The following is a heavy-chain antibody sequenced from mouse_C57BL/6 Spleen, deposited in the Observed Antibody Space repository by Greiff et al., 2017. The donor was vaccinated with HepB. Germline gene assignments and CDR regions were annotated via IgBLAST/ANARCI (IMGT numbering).Heavy chain of an antibody. V-gene: IGHV1-9*01. Sequence: VQLQESGAELMKPGASVKLSCKATGYTFTGYWIEWVKQRPGHGLEWIGEILPGSGSTNYNEKFKGKATFTADTSSNTAYMQLSSLTTEDSAIYYCARGVNYYGSSYVYFDYWGQGTTLTVSS. J-gene: IGHJ2*01. CDR2: ILPGSGST. CDR3: ARGVNYYGSSYVYFDY. CDR1: GYTFTGYW. D-gene: IGHD1-1*01.